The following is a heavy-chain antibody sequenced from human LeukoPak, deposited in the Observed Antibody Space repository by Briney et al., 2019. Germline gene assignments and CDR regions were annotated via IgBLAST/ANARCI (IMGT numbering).Heavy chain of an antibody. CDR2: IYYSGNT. V-gene: IGHV4-39*01. J-gene: IGHJ4*02. CDR3: ARRRVYGDLGFDY. CDR1: GGSISSSSYY. Sequence: SETLSLTCTVSGGSISSSSYYWGWIRQPPGKGLEWIGSIYYSGNTYYNPSLKSRVTISVDTSKNQFSLKLSPVTAADTAVYYCARRRVYGDLGFDYWGQGTLVTVSS. D-gene: IGHD4-17*01.